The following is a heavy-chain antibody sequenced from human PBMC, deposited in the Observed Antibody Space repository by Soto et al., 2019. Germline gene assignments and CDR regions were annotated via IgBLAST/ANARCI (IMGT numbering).Heavy chain of an antibody. J-gene: IGHJ4*02. V-gene: IGHV3-53*04. CDR2: IYSGGST. Sequence: EVQLVESGGGLVQPGGSLRLSCAASGFTASSNYMSWVRQAPGKGLEWVSVIYSGGSTYYADSVKGRFTISRHNSKNTLYLQMNSLRAEDTAVYYCARVGYDSSGYYYSFDYWGQGTLVTVSS. CDR1: GFTASSNY. CDR3: ARVGYDSSGYYYSFDY. D-gene: IGHD3-22*01.